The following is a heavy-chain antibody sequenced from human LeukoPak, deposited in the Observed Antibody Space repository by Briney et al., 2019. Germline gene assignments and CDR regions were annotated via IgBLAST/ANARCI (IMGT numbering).Heavy chain of an antibody. CDR3: ARDHPYYYDSSGYYFGSDAFDI. V-gene: IGHV1-2*02. Sequence: VASVKVSCKASGYTFPANYMHWVRQAPGQGLEWMGWINPNSGGSNYAQKLQGRVTMTTDTSTSTAYMELRSLRSDDTAVYYCARDHPYYYDSSGYYFGSDAFDIWGQGTMVTVSS. CDR1: GYTFPANY. D-gene: IGHD3-22*01. CDR2: INPNSGGS. J-gene: IGHJ3*02.